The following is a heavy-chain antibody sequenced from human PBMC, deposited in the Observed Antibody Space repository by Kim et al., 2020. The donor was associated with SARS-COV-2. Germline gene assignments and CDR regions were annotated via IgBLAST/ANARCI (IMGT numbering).Heavy chain of an antibody. V-gene: IGHV3-7*03. CDR2: IKQDGSEK. Sequence: GGSLRLSCAASGFTFSSYWMSWVRQAPGKGLEWVANIKQDGSEKYYVDSVKGRFTISRDNAKNSLYLQMNSLRAEDTAVYYCAREGDYANWSYFDYWGQGTLVTVSS. J-gene: IGHJ4*02. D-gene: IGHD3-3*01. CDR3: AREGDYANWSYFDY. CDR1: GFTFSSYW.